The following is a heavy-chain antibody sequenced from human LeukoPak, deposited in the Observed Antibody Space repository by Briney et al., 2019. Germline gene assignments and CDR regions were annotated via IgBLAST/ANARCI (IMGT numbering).Heavy chain of an antibody. CDR1: GYTFTSYD. CDR3: ARACSSGWYEGYYYYMDV. Sequence: ASVKVSCKASGYTFTSYDINWVRQATGQGLEWMGWMNPNSGNTGYAQKFQGRVTMTRNTSISTAYMELSSLRSEDTAVYYCARACSSGWYEGYYYYMDVWGKGTTVTVSS. J-gene: IGHJ6*03. D-gene: IGHD6-19*01. V-gene: IGHV1-8*01. CDR2: MNPNSGNT.